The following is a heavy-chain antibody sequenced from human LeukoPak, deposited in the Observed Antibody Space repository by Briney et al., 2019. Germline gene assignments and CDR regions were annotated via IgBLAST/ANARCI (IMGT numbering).Heavy chain of an antibody. D-gene: IGHD3-10*01. CDR3: ARDGSGSYYETAFDY. V-gene: IGHV1-2*02. J-gene: IGHJ4*02. CDR1: GYTFTGYY. CDR2: INPNSGGT. Sequence: ASVKVSCKASGYTFTGYYMHWVRQAPGQGLEWMGWINPNSGGTNYAQKFQGRVTMTTDTSTSTAYMELRSLRSDDTAVYYCARDGSGSYYETAFDYWGQGTLVTVSS.